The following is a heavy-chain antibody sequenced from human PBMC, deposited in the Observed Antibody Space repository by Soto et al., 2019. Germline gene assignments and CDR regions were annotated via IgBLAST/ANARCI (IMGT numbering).Heavy chain of an antibody. Sequence: EVKVVESGGDLVQPGGSLRLSCAVSGFTVSTNHMSWVRQAPGKGLEWVSFIYSGGRTYYADSVKGRFTISRDNSKNALYLQMNSLRAEDTAVYYCARLREGATVPGYNWFDPWGQGTLVTVSS. CDR1: GFTVSTNH. CDR3: ARLREGATVPGYNWFDP. D-gene: IGHD1-26*01. CDR2: IYSGGRT. V-gene: IGHV3-66*04. J-gene: IGHJ5*02.